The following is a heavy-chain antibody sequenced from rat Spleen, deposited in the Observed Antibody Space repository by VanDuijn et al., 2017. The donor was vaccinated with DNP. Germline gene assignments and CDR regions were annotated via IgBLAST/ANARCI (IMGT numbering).Heavy chain of an antibody. CDR1: GFTFSDYY. Sequence: EVQLVESDGGLVQPGRSLKLSCAASGFTFSDYYMAWVRQAPTKGLEWVASISSGGGGTYYPDSVKGRFIISRHNAKSTLYLEMDSLRSEDTASYYCARHRTGMDFFDYWGQGVMVTVSS. J-gene: IGHJ2*01. V-gene: IGHV5-25*01. CDR2: ISSGGGGT. D-gene: IGHD1-4*01. CDR3: ARHRTGMDFFDY.